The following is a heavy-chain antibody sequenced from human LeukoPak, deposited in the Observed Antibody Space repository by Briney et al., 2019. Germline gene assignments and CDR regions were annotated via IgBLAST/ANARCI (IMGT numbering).Heavy chain of an antibody. D-gene: IGHD3-9*01. Sequence: SETLSLTCTVSGGSISSYYWSWIRQPPGKGLEWIGYIYYSGSTNYNPSLKSRVTISVDTSKNQFSLNLRSVTAADTAVYYCARDAVLRYFGWQPYYFDYWGQGTLVTVSS. CDR3: ARDAVLRYFGWQPYYFDY. CDR1: GGSISSYY. CDR2: IYYSGST. V-gene: IGHV4-59*12. J-gene: IGHJ4*02.